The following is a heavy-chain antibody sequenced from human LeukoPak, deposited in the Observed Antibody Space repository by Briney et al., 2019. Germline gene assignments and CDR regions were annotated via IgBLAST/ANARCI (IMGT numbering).Heavy chain of an antibody. CDR1: GGSISNSNYY. D-gene: IGHD5-18*01. J-gene: IGHJ4*02. V-gene: IGHV4-39*01. CDR3: ARRGDSYGLFDY. Sequence: SETLSLTCTVSGGSISNSNYYWGWIRQPPGKGLELIGHIYYRGSTYYNPSLKSQVTISVDTSKNQFSLKLSSVTAADTAVYYCARRGDSYGLFDYWGQGTLVTVSS. CDR2: IYYRGST.